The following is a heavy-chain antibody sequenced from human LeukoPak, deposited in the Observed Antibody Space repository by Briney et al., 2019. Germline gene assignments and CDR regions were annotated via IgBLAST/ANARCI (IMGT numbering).Heavy chain of an antibody. D-gene: IGHD6-13*01. V-gene: IGHV3-11*05. J-gene: IGHJ6*02. CDR1: RFTFSDYY. CDR3: AKVRVSGYNRSWYLREMDV. CDR2: ISSSSSYT. Sequence: GGSLRLSCAASRFTFSDYYMSWIRQAPGKGLEWVSYISSSSSYTNYADSVKGRFTISRDNSKNSLYLQMNSLRHEDTALYYCAKVRVSGYNRSWYLREMDVWGQGTTVTVSS.